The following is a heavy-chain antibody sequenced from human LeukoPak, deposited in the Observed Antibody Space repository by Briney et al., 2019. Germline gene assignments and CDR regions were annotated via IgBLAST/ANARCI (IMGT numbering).Heavy chain of an antibody. CDR3: TANFDY. CDR2: INSDETRI. J-gene: IGHJ4*02. Sequence: GGSLRLSCAASGFTFSTYWMHWVRQVPGKGLGWVSRINSDETRINYADSVNGRFTISRDNAKNMLYPHMNSLRAEDTAVYYCTANFDYWGQGTRVTVSS. V-gene: IGHV3-74*01. CDR1: GFTFSTYW.